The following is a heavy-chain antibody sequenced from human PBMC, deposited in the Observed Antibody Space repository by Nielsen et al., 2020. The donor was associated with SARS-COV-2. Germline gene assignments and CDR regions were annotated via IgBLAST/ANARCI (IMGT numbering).Heavy chain of an antibody. CDR2: IGTAGDT. Sequence: GESLKISCAASGFTFSSYDMHWVRQATGKGLEWVSAIGTAGDTYYPGSVKGRFTISRENAKNSLYLQMNSLRAGDTAVYYCARLDYYDSSGYYPPVADGMDVWGQGTTVTVSS. D-gene: IGHD3-22*01. CDR1: GFTFSSYD. CDR3: ARLDYYDSSGYYPPVADGMDV. J-gene: IGHJ6*02. V-gene: IGHV3-13*01.